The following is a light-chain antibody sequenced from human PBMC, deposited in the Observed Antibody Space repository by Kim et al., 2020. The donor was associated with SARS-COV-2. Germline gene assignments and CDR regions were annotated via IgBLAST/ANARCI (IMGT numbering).Light chain of an antibody. CDR3: QVWDRSSDHVV. CDR2: YNT. Sequence: APGKTAILTGVGNDIGRKSVHWYQEKPRPDPVMVIFYNTDRPSGIAAQVSGANSANTATLPINWVEAGDEAHYYCQVWDRSSDHVVFGGGTQLTVL. V-gene: IGLV3-21*04. CDR1: DIGRKS. J-gene: IGLJ2*01.